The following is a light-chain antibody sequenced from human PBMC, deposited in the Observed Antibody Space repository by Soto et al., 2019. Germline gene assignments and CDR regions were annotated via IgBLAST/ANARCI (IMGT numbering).Light chain of an antibody. J-gene: IGLJ3*02. CDR3: SSFAGSNEVV. CDR2: EVS. CDR1: SSDVGAYNY. Sequence: QSALTQPTSASGSPGQSVTISCTGTSSDVGAYNYVSWYQQHPGKAPKVMIFEVSKRPSGVPDRFSGSKSGNTASLTVSGLQAEDEADYYCSSFAGSNEVVFGGGTKVTVL. V-gene: IGLV2-8*01.